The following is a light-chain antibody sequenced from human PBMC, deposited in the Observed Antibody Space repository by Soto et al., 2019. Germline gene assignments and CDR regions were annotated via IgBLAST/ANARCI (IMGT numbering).Light chain of an antibody. J-gene: IGKJ5*01. CDR1: QSISFY. V-gene: IGKV3-11*01. CDR3: QQRSNWPT. CDR2: DAS. Sequence: ELVLTQSPATLASFPGDRATLSCRASQSISFYLTWYQHKPGQAPRLLIYDASNRATGIPARFSGSGYGTDFTLTISSLEPEDFEVYYCQQRSNWPTFGQGTRLEIK.